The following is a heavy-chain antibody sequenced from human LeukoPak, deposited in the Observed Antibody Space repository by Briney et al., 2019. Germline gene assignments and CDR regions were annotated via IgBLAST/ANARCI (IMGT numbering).Heavy chain of an antibody. CDR2: IHHSGST. CDR3: ARAYYDFWSGYYRFSYFDY. D-gene: IGHD3-3*01. V-gene: IGHV4-30-2*01. J-gene: IGHJ4*02. Sequence: SETLSLTCTVSGGAIRSGGYYWSWIRQPPGKGLEWIGYIHHSGSTYYNPSLKSRVTISVDGSKNQFSLKLSSVTAADTAVYYCARAYYDFWSGYYRFSYFDYWGQGTLVTVSS. CDR1: GGAIRSGGYY.